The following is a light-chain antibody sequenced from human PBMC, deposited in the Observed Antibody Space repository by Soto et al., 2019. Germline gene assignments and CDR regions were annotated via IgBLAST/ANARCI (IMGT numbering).Light chain of an antibody. CDR1: QVITND. CDR2: AAS. V-gene: IGKV1-17*01. J-gene: IGKJ1*01. CDR3: LQLNTYPWT. Sequence: IQMTQSPSSLSASVGDRLSITCRASQVITNDLGWYQQKPGKAPKRLIYAASTLQSGVPSRFSGSGSGTESTLTISSLQPEDVATYYCLQLNTYPWTFGQGTKVEIK.